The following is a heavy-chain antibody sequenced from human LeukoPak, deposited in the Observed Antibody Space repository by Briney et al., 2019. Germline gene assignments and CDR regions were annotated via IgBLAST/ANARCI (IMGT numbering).Heavy chain of an antibody. J-gene: IGHJ4*02. CDR3: ARLLQVDTAMVGEY. CDR2: IYPGDSDT. CDR1: GYSFTSYW. D-gene: IGHD5-18*01. Sequence: GASLKISCKGSGYSFTSYWIGWVRQLPGKGLEWMGIIYPGDSDTRYSPSFQGQVTISADKSIGTAYLQWSSLKASDTAMYYCARLLQVDTAMVGEYWGQGTLSPSPQ. V-gene: IGHV5-51*01.